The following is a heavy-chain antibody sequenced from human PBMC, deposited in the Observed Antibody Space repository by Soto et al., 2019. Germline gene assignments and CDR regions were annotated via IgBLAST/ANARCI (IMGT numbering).Heavy chain of an antibody. CDR3: ARGGDYYGSGSYVY. D-gene: IGHD3-10*01. V-gene: IGHV1-69*01. CDR1: GGTFSSYA. Sequence: QVQLVQSGAEVKKPGSSVKVSCKASGGTFSSYAISWVRQAPGQGLEWMGGIIPIFGTANYAQKFQGRVRITAAESTSAAYMELSSLRSEDTAVHDCARGGDYYGSGSYVYWGQGTLVTVSS. J-gene: IGHJ1*01. CDR2: IIPIFGTA.